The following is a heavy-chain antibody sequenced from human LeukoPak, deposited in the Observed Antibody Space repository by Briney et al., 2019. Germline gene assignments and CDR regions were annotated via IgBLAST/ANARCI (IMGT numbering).Heavy chain of an antibody. V-gene: IGHV3-48*01. CDR3: ARGPIRVHNWNREQFDY. CDR1: GFTFSSYS. D-gene: IGHD1-20*01. CDR2: ISSSSTI. J-gene: IGHJ4*02. Sequence: GGSLRLSCAASGFTFSSYSMNWVRQAPGKGLEWVSYISSSSTIYYADSVKGRFTISRDNAKNSLYLQMNSLRAEDTAVYYCARGPIRVHNWNREQFDYWGQGTLVTVSS.